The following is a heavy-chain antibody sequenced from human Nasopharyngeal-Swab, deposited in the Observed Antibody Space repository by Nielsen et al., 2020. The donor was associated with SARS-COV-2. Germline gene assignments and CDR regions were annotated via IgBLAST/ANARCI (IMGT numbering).Heavy chain of an antibody. V-gene: IGHV1-8*01. Sequence: ASVNVPCKASGYTFITYDINWVRQAPGQGLEWMGWMNPNSGNTGYAQKLQGRVTMTRNTSISTAYMELSSLISDDTAVYYCARSYSSGWLRGNWFDPWGQGTLVTVSS. CDR2: MNPNSGNT. CDR1: GYTFITYD. CDR3: ARSYSSGWLRGNWFDP. D-gene: IGHD6-19*01. J-gene: IGHJ5*02.